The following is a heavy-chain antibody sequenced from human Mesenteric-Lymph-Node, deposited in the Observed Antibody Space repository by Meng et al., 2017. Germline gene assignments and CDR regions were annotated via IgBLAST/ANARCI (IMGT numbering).Heavy chain of an antibody. CDR1: VFTLSASH. CDR3: TREFHSSGHAGTFDM. J-gene: IGHJ3*02. Sequence: GASLKISCAASVFTLSASHIHWVRQAPGKGLEWVALISADGTNRIFADSVKGRFTISRDISENTVELQMSSLREDDTAMYYCTREFHSSGHAGTFDMWGQGTMVTVSS. CDR2: ISADGTNR. V-gene: IGHV3-30*04. D-gene: IGHD3-22*01.